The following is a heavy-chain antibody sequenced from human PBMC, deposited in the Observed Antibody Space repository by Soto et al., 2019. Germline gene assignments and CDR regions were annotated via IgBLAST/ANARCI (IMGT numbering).Heavy chain of an antibody. J-gene: IGHJ4*02. Sequence: EVQVLESGGALVQPGGSLRLSCAASGFTFSNYAMSWFRQAPGKGLEWVSSISGSGGTTYYADSVKGRLTLSRDNSKNTLYLQMNSLRVEDTAVYYCAKNNMGYYLDYWGQGTLVTVSS. V-gene: IGHV3-23*01. CDR1: GFTFSNYA. D-gene: IGHD3-10*01. CDR2: ISGSGGTT. CDR3: AKNNMGYYLDY.